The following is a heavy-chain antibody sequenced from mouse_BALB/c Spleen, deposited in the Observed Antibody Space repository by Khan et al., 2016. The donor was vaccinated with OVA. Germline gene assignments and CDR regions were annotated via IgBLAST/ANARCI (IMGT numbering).Heavy chain of an antibody. D-gene: IGHD1-1*02. Sequence: EVQLQESGPGLVKPSQSLSLTCTVTGFSITGGYAWNWIRQFPGNKLEWMGYISYSGGTSYNPSLKSRISITRDTSRNQYFLQVNSFTTVDTVTSYDTSVYYYASYVDNWGQGTPLTVSS. CDR1: GFSITGGYA. CDR2: ISYSGGT. V-gene: IGHV3-2*02. J-gene: IGHJ2*01. CDR3: TSVYYYASYVDN.